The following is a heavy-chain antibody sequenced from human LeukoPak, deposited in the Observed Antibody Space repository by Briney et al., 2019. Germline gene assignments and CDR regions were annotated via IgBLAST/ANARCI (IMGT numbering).Heavy chain of an antibody. D-gene: IGHD3-22*01. Sequence: ASVKVSCKASGGTFSSYAISWVRQAPGQGLEWMGRIIPIFGTANYAQKFQGRVTITTDESTSTAYMELSSLRSEDTAVYYCASNYDSSTIEYFQHWGQGTLVTVSP. CDR3: ASNYDSSTIEYFQH. V-gene: IGHV1-69*05. CDR1: GGTFSSYA. J-gene: IGHJ1*01. CDR2: IIPIFGTA.